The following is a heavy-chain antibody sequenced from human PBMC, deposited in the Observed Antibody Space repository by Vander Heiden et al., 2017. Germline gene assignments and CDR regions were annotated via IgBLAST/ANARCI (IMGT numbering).Heavy chain of an antibody. Sequence: QVQLVESGGGVVQPGRSLRLSCAASGLTFRTYGMHWVRQAPGKGLEWVALISYDGNHKYYADSVKGRFTISRDNSKNTLYLQMNSLRVDDTSVYYCAKSMYYDEIESWGQGTLVTVSS. CDR2: ISYDGNHK. CDR3: AKSMYYDEIES. D-gene: IGHD3-22*01. J-gene: IGHJ4*02. V-gene: IGHV3-30*18. CDR1: GLTFRTYG.